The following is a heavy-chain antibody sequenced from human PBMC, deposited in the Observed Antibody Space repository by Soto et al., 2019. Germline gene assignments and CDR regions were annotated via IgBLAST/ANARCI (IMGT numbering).Heavy chain of an antibody. CDR3: ARGGGLGYCSGGSCPKYDY. D-gene: IGHD2-15*01. CDR1: GGSVSSGSYY. Sequence: QVQLQESGPGLVKPSETLSLTCTVSGGSVSSGSYYWSWIRQPPGKGLEWIGYIYYSGSTNYNPSLKSRGTISVDTSKNQFSLKLSSVTAADTAVYYCARGGGLGYCSGGSCPKYDYWGQGTLVTVSS. V-gene: IGHV4-61*01. CDR2: IYYSGST. J-gene: IGHJ4*02.